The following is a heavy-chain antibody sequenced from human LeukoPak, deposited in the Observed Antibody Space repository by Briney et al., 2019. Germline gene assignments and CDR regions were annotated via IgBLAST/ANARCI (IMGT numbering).Heavy chain of an antibody. CDR3: AAEVTYGGNSVLVY. CDR1: GGTFSSYA. CDR2: IIPILGIA. V-gene: IGHV1-69*04. Sequence: ASVKVSCKASGGTFSSYAISWVRQAPGQGLEWMGRIIPILGIANYAQKFQGRVTITADKSTSTVYMELSSLRSEDTAVYYCAAEVTYGGNSVLVYWGQGTLVTVSS. J-gene: IGHJ4*02. D-gene: IGHD4-23*01.